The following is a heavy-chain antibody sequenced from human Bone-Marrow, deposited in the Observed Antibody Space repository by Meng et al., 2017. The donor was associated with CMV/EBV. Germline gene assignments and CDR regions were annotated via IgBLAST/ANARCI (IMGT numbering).Heavy chain of an antibody. J-gene: IGHJ4*02. CDR1: GGSISSGSYY. CDR2: IYYSGST. D-gene: IGHD2-2*02. V-gene: IGHV4-39*07. CDR3: ARDRCSSASCYTPSYYFDY. Sequence: SETLSLTCTVSGGSISSGSYYWGWIRQPPGKGLELIGSIYYSGSTYHNPSLKSRVTMSIDASKNLFSLKLRSVTAADTAVYYCARDRCSSASCYTPSYYFDYWGQGTRVTVSS.